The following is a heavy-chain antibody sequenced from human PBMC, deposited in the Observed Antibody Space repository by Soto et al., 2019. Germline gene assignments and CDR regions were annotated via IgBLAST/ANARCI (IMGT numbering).Heavy chain of an antibody. V-gene: IGHV1-2*02. CDR2: INPNSGGT. CDR3: ARPRSRRDGYNSPHEAFDI. Sequence: ASVKVSCKASGYTFTDYYMHWVRQAPGQGLEWMGWINPNSGGTNYAQKFQGRVTMTRDTSISTAYMELSRLRSDDTAVYYCARPRSRRDGYNSPHEAFDIWGQGTMVTVSS. J-gene: IGHJ3*02. D-gene: IGHD5-12*01. CDR1: GYTFTDYY.